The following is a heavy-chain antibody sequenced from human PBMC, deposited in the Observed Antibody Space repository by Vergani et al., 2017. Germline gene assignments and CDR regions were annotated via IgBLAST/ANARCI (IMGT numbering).Heavy chain of an antibody. CDR2: IDQTGRP. CDR3: ARVNTETNGQLYYYYYMDV. J-gene: IGHJ6*03. CDR1: GGSFTSYH. Sequence: QVQLQQWGGGLLKPSETLSLTCVVNGGSFTSYHWTWIRQSPGEGLEWVGDIDQTGRPDYNPSLKSRLTMSVDKSRNHFSLTLNSVTATDTAIYFCARVNTETNGQLYYYYYMDVWGQGTAVTVS. V-gene: IGHV4-34*01. D-gene: IGHD4-11*01.